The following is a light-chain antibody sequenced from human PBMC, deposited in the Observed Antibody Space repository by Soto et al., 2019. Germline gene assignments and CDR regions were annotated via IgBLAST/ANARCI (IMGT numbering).Light chain of an antibody. CDR1: SGFVGSFSL. V-gene: IGLV2-14*02. J-gene: IGLJ1*01. CDR3: NSHTSSGFRV. Sequence: QSVLAQPASVSGSPGQSITISCTGTSGFVGSFSLVSWYQQHPGKAPKVMISEGHRRPSGVSNRFSGSKSGYTASLTISGLQAEDEADYYCNSHTSSGFRVFGTGTKLTVL. CDR2: EGH.